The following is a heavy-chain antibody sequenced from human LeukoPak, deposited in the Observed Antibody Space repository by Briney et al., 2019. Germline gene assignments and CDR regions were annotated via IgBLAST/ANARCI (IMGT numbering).Heavy chain of an antibody. J-gene: IGHJ4*02. D-gene: IGHD3-10*01. Sequence: PSETLSLTCTVSGGSISSYYWSWIRQPPGKGLEWIGYIYYSGSTNYNPSLKSRVTISVDTSKNQFSLKLSSVTAADTAVYYCARHVTLCFGELPLDYWGQETLVTVSS. CDR2: IYYSGST. CDR1: GGSISSYY. CDR3: ARHVTLCFGELPLDY. V-gene: IGHV4-59*08.